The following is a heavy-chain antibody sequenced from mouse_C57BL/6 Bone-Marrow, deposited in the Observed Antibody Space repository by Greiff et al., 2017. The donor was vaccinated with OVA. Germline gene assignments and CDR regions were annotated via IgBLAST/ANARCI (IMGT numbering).Heavy chain of an antibody. J-gene: IGHJ4*01. CDR2: IRSKSNNYAT. CDR1: GFSFNTYA. Sequence: EVQLVESGGGLVQPKGSLKLSCAASGFSFNTYAMNWVRQAPGKGLAWVARIRSKSNNYATYYADSVKDRFTISRDDSESMLYLQMNNLKTEDTAMFYCVSLGLYYAMDYWGQGTSVTVSS. CDR3: VSLGLYYAMDY. V-gene: IGHV10-1*01.